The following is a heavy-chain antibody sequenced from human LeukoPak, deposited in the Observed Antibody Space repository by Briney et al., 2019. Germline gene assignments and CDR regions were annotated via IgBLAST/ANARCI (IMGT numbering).Heavy chain of an antibody. CDR3: ARDHGSGWYVDYFDY. CDR1: GFTFSSYA. D-gene: IGHD6-19*01. CDR2: ISGSGVGT. J-gene: IGHJ4*02. V-gene: IGHV3-23*01. Sequence: GGSLRLSCAASGFTFSSYAMSWVRQAPGKGLEWVSVISGSGVGTYYADSVKGRFTISRDNTENSLYLQMNSLRAEDTALYYCARDHGSGWYVDYFDYWGQGTLVTVSS.